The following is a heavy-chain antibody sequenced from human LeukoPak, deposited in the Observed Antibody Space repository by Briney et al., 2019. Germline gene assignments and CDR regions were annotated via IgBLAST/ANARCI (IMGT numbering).Heavy chain of an antibody. D-gene: IGHD5-18*01. CDR2: VSTSNGDT. J-gene: IGHJ4*02. V-gene: IGHV1-18*01. Sequence: ASVKVSCKTSGYNFNRYAITWVRQAPGQGLEWMGWVSTSNGDTNYADTSQGRVTMTTDSVTKTAYLELRRLRSGDTAIYFCARVSDTSMVTPGFDSWGQGTLVTVSS. CDR3: ARVSDTSMVTPGFDS. CDR1: GYNFNRYA.